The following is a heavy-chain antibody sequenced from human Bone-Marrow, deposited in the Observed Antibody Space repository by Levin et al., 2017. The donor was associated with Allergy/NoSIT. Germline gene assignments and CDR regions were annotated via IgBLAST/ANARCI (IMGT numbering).Heavy chain of an antibody. J-gene: IGHJ4*02. V-gene: IGHV4-59*01. CDR2: TYYSGT. Sequence: SQTLSLTCTVSGGSMRSNFWSWIRQPPGRGLEWIGYTYYSGTNYNPSLKSRVTISLDLSKNQFSLKLSSVTAADTALYYCARGRGSGSNYPLDYWGQGTLVTVSS. CDR3: ARGRGSGSNYPLDY. CDR1: GGSMRSNF. D-gene: IGHD3-10*01.